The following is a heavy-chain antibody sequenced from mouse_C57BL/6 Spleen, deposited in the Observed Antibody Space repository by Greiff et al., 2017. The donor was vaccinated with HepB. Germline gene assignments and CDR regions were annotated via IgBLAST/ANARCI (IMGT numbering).Heavy chain of an antibody. CDR2: IYPGGGYT. J-gene: IGHJ4*01. CDR3: ARREDGYYSAMDY. D-gene: IGHD2-3*01. CDR1: GYTFTNYW. Sequence: QVQLQQSGAELVRPGTSVKMSCKASGYTFTNYWIGWAKQRPGHGLEWIGDIYPGGGYTNYNEKFKGKATLTADKSSSTAYMQVSSLTSEDSAIYYCARREDGYYSAMDYWGQGTSVTVSS. V-gene: IGHV1-63*01.